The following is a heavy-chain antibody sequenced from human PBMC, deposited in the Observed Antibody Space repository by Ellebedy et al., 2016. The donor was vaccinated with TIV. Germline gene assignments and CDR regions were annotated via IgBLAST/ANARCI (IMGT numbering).Heavy chain of an antibody. CDR1: GYTFTSYD. Sequence: ASVKVSXXASGYTFTSYDINWVRQATGQGLEWMGWMNPNSGNTGYAQKFQGRVTMTRNTSISTAYMELSSLRSEDTAVYYCARGIAARPFAFDYWGQGTLVTVSS. D-gene: IGHD6-6*01. J-gene: IGHJ4*02. CDR2: MNPNSGNT. V-gene: IGHV1-8*01. CDR3: ARGIAARPFAFDY.